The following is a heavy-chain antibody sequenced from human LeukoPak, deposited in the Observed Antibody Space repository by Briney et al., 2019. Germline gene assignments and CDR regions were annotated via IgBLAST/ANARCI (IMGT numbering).Heavy chain of an antibody. CDR3: ARAESVLYLFDY. J-gene: IGHJ4*02. D-gene: IGHD4/OR15-4a*01. CDR2: ISAYNGNT. Sequence: ASVKVFCKASGYTSTSYGVSWVRQAPGQGLEWMGWISAYNGNTNYAQKLQGRVTMTTDTSTSTAYMELRSLRSDDTAVYYCARAESVLYLFDYWGQGTLVTVSS. V-gene: IGHV1-18*01. CDR1: GYTSTSYG.